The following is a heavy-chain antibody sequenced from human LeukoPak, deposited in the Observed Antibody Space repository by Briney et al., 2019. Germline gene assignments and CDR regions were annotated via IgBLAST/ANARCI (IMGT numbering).Heavy chain of an antibody. CDR2: ISWNSRSI. V-gene: IGHV3-9*01. CDR3: AKAYGSSGYYPLDY. Sequence: GGSLRLSCAASGFSFYDYGMHWVRQTPGKGLEWVSSISWNSRSIGYADSVKGRFTISRDNAKNSLYLQMNSLRAEDTAFYYCAKAYGSSGYYPLDYWGQGTLVTVSS. CDR1: GFSFYDYG. J-gene: IGHJ4*02. D-gene: IGHD3-22*01.